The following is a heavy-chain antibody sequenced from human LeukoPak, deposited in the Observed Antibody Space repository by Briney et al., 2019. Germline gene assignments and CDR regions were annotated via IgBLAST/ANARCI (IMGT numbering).Heavy chain of an antibody. J-gene: IGHJ4*02. CDR2: IYYSGST. CDR1: GGSVSSGSYY. Sequence: SETLSLTCTVSGGSVSSGSYYWSWIRQPPGKGLEWIGYIYYSGSTNYNPSLKSRVTISVDTSKNQFSLKLSSVTAADTAVYYCARSGVVVAPFDYWGQETLVTVSS. D-gene: IGHD2-15*01. V-gene: IGHV4-61*01. CDR3: ARSGVVVAPFDY.